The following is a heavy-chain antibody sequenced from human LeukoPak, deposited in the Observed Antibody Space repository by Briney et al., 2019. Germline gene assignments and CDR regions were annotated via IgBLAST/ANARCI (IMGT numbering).Heavy chain of an antibody. J-gene: IGHJ3*02. V-gene: IGHV1-69*13. CDR3: AREAADRLWFGYAFDI. CDR1: GGTFSSYA. CDR2: IIPIFGTA. D-gene: IGHD3-10*01. Sequence: ASAKVSCRASGGTFSSYAISWVRQAPGQGLEWMGGIIPIFGTANYAQKFQGRVTITADESTSTAYMELSSLRSEDTAVYYCAREAADRLWFGYAFDIWGQGTMVTVSS.